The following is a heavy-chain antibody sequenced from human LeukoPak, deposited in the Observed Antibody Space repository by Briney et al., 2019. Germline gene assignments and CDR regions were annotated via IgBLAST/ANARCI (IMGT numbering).Heavy chain of an antibody. CDR1: GGSISSSSYY. D-gene: IGHD3-3*01. CDR2: IYSSGST. CDR3: ARLQRITIFGVVTMNWFDP. V-gene: IGHV4-39*01. J-gene: IGHJ5*02. Sequence: SETLSLTCTVSGGSISSSSYYWGWIRQPPGKGLEWIGSIYSSGSTYYNPSLKSRVTISVDTSKNQFSLKLSSVTAADTAVYYRARLQRITIFGVVTMNWFDPWGQGTLVTVSS.